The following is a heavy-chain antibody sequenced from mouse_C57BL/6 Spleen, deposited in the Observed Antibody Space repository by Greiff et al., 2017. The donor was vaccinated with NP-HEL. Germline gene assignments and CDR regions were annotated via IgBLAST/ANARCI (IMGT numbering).Heavy chain of an antibody. CDR1: GFTFSDYG. J-gene: IGHJ1*03. CDR3: ARNYYYGSSPWYFDV. CDR2: ISSGSSTI. D-gene: IGHD1-1*01. V-gene: IGHV5-17*01. Sequence: EVQRVESGGGLVKPGGSLKLSCAASGFTFSDYGMHWVRQAPEKGLEWVAYISSGSSTIYYADTVKGRFTISRDNAKNTLFLQMTSLRSEDTAMYYCARNYYYGSSPWYFDVWGTGTTVTVSS.